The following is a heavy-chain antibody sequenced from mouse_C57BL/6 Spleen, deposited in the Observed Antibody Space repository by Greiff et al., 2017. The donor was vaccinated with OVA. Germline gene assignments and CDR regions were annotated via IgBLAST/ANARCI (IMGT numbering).Heavy chain of an antibody. CDR2: IDPENGDT. Sequence: EVQLQQSRAELVRPGASVKLSCTASGFNIKDDYMHWVKQRPEQGLEWIGWIDPENGDTEYASKFQGKATITADTSSNTAYLQLSSLTSEDTAVYYCTGNLLGNYWGQGTTLTVSS. CDR3: TGNLLGNY. CDR1: GFNIKDDY. D-gene: IGHD1-1*01. V-gene: IGHV14-4*01. J-gene: IGHJ2*01.